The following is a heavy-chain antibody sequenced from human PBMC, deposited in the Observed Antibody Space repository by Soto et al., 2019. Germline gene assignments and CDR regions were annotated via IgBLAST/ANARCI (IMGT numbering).Heavy chain of an antibody. J-gene: IGHJ4*02. Sequence: QVQLVESGGGVVQPGRSLRLSCAASGFTFSSYGMHWVRQAPGKGLEWVAVIWYDGSNKYYADSVKGRFTISRDNSKNKLELQMNRLRVEDKAVYYCAREGGGIVLVPAALFDYWGQGTLVTVSS. CDR1: GFTFSSYG. CDR3: AREGGGIVLVPAALFDY. V-gene: IGHV3-33*01. D-gene: IGHD2-2*01. CDR2: IWYDGSNK.